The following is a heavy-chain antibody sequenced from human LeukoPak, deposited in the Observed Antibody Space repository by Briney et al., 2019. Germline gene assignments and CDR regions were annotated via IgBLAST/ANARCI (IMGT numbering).Heavy chain of an antibody. D-gene: IGHD3-10*01. V-gene: IGHV3-30*02. CDR2: IRYDGSNK. Sequence: GRSLRLSCAASGFTFSSYGMHWVRQAPGKGLEWVAFIRYDGSNKYYADSVKGRFTISRDNSKNTLYLQMNSLRAEDTAVYYCARDAYYYGSGSYYIPYYFDYWGQGTLVTVSS. CDR3: ARDAYYYGSGSYYIPYYFDY. CDR1: GFTFSSYG. J-gene: IGHJ4*02.